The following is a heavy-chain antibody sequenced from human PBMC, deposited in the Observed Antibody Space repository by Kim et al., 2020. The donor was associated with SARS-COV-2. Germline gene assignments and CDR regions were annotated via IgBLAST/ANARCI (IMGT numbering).Heavy chain of an antibody. CDR1: GYTFTSYA. CDR2: INAGNGNT. D-gene: IGHD6-6*01. V-gene: IGHV1-3*01. J-gene: IGHJ5*02. CDR3: ARGPSFVGDTWFDP. Sequence: ASVKVSCKASGYTFTSYAMHWVRQAPGQRLEWMGWINAGNGNTKYSQKFQGRVTITRDTSASTAYMELSSLRSEDTAVYYCARGPSFVGDTWFDPWGQGTLVTVSS.